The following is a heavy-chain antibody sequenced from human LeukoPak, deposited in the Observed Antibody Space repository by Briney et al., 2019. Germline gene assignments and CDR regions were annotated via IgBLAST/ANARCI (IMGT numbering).Heavy chain of an antibody. CDR3: ASSTYYYDSSGYDY. CDR2: IYYRGST. Sequence: PSETLSLTCSVSGGSISGSSYYWGWIRQPPGKGLEWIGNIYYRGSTNYNPSLKSRVTISVDTSKNQFSLKLSSVTAADTAVYYCASSTYYYDSSGYDYWGQGTLVTVSS. CDR1: GGSISGSSYY. D-gene: IGHD3-22*01. V-gene: IGHV4-39*07. J-gene: IGHJ4*02.